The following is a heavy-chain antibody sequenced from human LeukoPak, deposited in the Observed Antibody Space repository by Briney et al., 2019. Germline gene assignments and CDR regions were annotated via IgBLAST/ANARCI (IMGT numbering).Heavy chain of an antibody. V-gene: IGHV3-11*04. CDR2: ISSSGSTI. Sequence: GGSLRLSCADSEFTFSDYYMTWIRQAPGKGLEWVSYISSSGSTIYYAGSVKGRFTISRDNAKNSLYLQMNGLRAEDTAVYYCARNSPFTIFGVEHGDYFDYWGQGTPVTVSS. J-gene: IGHJ4*02. CDR3: ARNSPFTIFGVEHGDYFDY. CDR1: EFTFSDYY. D-gene: IGHD3-3*01.